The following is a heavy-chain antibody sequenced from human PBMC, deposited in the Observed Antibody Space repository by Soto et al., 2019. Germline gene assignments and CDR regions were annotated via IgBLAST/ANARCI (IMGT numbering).Heavy chain of an antibody. J-gene: IGHJ6*02. Sequence: GASVKVSCKASGYTFTGYYMHWVRQAPGQGLEWMGWINPNSGGTNYAQKFQGRVTMTRDTSISTAYMELSRLRSDDTAVYYCARGLTYYYDSSGYPYYYYGMDVWGQGTTVTVS. CDR1: GYTFTGYY. V-gene: IGHV1-2*02. CDR3: ARGLTYYYDSSGYPYYYYGMDV. D-gene: IGHD3-22*01. CDR2: INPNSGGT.